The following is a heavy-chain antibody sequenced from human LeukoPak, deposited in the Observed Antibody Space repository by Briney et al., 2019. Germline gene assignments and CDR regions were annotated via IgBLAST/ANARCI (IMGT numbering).Heavy chain of an antibody. J-gene: IGHJ4*02. D-gene: IGHD2-2*01. CDR3: ARLRSTSYYFDY. Sequence: GGSLRLSCAASGFTFSSYSMNWVRQAPGKGLEWVSSISSSSSYIYYADSVKGRFTISRDNAKNSLYLQMNSLRAEDTAVYYCARLRSTSYYFDYWGQGTMLTVSS. V-gene: IGHV3-21*01. CDR1: GFTFSSYS. CDR2: ISSSSSYI.